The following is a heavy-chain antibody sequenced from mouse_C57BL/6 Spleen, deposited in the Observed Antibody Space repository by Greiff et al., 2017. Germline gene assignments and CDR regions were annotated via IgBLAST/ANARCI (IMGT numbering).Heavy chain of an antibody. Sequence: EVQVVESGGGLVKPGGSLKLSCAASGFTFSSYTMSWVRQTPEKRLEWVATISGGGGNTYYPDSVKGRFTISRDNAKNTLYLQMSSLRSEDTALYYCARLELGSYFDYWGQGTTLTVSS. V-gene: IGHV5-9*01. D-gene: IGHD4-1*01. CDR2: ISGGGGNT. J-gene: IGHJ2*01. CDR1: GFTFSSYT. CDR3: ARLELGSYFDY.